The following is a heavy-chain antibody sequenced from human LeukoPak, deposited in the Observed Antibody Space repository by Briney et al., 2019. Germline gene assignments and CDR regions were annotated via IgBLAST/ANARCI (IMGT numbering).Heavy chain of an antibody. Sequence: GGSLRLSCAASGFTFSNYGMHWVRQAPGKGLEWVAVISSDETDKYYADSVKGRFTISRDNSKNTLYLQMNSLRAEDTAVYYCGKGLGGSFAAGNYRGQGTLVTVSS. V-gene: IGHV3-30*18. CDR3: GKGLGGSFAAGNY. D-gene: IGHD1-26*01. CDR2: ISSDETDK. CDR1: GFTFSNYG. J-gene: IGHJ4*02.